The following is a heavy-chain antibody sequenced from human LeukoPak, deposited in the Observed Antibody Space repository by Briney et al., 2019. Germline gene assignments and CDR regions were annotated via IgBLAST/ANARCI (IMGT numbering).Heavy chain of an antibody. V-gene: IGHV4-39*07. CDR2: IYYGSVFYSVST. D-gene: IGHD3-16*01. J-gene: IGHJ6*03. CDR3: ARDPYDYVWGTGYYMDV. CDR1: DGSISSSSYY. Sequence: SGTLSLTCTVSDGSISSSSYYWGWIRQPPGKGLEWIGSIYYGSVFYSVSTYYNPSLKSRVTMSGDTSKNQFSLKLSSVTAADTAVYYCARDPYDYVWGTGYYMDVWGKGTTVTVSS.